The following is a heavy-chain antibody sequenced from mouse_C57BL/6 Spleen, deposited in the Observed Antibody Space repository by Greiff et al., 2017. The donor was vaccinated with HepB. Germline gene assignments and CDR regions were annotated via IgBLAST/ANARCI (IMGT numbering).Heavy chain of an antibody. Sequence: EVQLQESGTVLARPGASVKMSCKTSGYTFTSYWMHWVKQRPGQGLEWIGAIYPGNSDTSYNQKFKGKAKLTAVTSASTAYMELSSLTNEDSAVYYCTRSPYDDYENWFAYWGQGTLVTVSA. D-gene: IGHD2-3*01. CDR2: IYPGNSDT. V-gene: IGHV1-5*01. CDR3: TRSPYDDYENWFAY. CDR1: GYTFTSYW. J-gene: IGHJ3*01.